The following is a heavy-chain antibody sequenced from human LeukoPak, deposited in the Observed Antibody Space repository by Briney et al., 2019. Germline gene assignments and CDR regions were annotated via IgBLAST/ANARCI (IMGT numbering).Heavy chain of an antibody. CDR3: AKDIIDYNYYDSSGYFDY. CDR1: IFTFYDYA. V-gene: IGHV3-43*02. J-gene: IGHJ4*02. D-gene: IGHD3-22*01. Sequence: PGGSLSLFCGASIFTFYDYAMLWVRQAPGGGLEWVCLFSGDGGRTYYADSVKGRFTISRDNSKNSLYLQMNSLRTEDTALYYCAKDIIDYNYYDSSGYFDYWGQGTLVTVSS. CDR2: FSGDGGRT.